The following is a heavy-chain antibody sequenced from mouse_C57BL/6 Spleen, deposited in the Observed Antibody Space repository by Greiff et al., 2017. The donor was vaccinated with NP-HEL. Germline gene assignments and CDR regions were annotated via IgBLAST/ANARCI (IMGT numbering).Heavy chain of an antibody. Sequence: VQLQQSGAELVKPGASVKLSCKASGYTFTSYWMHWVKQRPGQGLEWIGMIHPNSGSTNYNEKFKSKATLTVDKSSSTAYMQLSSLTSEDSAVYYCARKGSGYGFAYWGQGTLVTVSA. CDR2: IHPNSGST. J-gene: IGHJ3*01. D-gene: IGHD3-2*02. V-gene: IGHV1-64*01. CDR1: GYTFTSYW. CDR3: ARKGSGYGFAY.